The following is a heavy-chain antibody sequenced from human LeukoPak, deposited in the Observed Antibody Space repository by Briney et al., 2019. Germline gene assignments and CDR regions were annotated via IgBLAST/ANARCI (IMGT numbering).Heavy chain of an antibody. CDR2: ISGSGVRI. V-gene: IGHV3-23*01. Sequence: GGSLRLSCAASGFTFSSYAMSWVRQAPGKGLEWVSDISGSGVRIDYADSVKGRFTISRDNSKNTMFLQMNGLRVDDTAVYYCAKEVRLGWFDPWGQGTLVTVSS. D-gene: IGHD1-1*01. J-gene: IGHJ5*02. CDR1: GFTFSSYA. CDR3: AKEVRLGWFDP.